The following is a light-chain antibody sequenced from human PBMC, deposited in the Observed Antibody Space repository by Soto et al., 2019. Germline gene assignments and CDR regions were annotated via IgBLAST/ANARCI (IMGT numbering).Light chain of an antibody. Sequence: EIGMTQSPATLSVSPWEIATLSCRASQSVSSNLAWYQQKPGQAPRLLIYGASTRATGIPARFSGSGSGTEFTLTISSLQSEDFAVDYCLQYNKWPQTFGQATKVDI. V-gene: IGKV3-15*01. CDR2: GAS. J-gene: IGKJ1*01. CDR3: LQYNKWPQT. CDR1: QSVSSN.